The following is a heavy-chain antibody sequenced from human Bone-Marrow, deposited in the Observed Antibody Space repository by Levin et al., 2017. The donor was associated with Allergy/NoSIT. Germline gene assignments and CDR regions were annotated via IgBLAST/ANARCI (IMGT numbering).Heavy chain of an antibody. CDR1: GSSFHSDSY. Sequence: SQTLSLTCAVSGSSFHSDSYWGWLRQPPGKGLEWIGSIYHSGSTYYNPSLKRRVTMSIGTSRNQFSLKLASVTAADTAVYYCARVPIDCSSTSCYSFDSWGQGTLVTVSS. CDR3: ARVPIDCSSTSCYSFDS. CDR2: IYHSGST. J-gene: IGHJ4*02. V-gene: IGHV4-38-2*01. D-gene: IGHD2-2*02.